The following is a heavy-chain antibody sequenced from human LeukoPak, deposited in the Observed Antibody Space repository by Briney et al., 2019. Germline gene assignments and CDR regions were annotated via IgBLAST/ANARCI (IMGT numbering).Heavy chain of an antibody. CDR2: INPNSGGT. Sequence: GASVKVSCKASGYTFTDYYVHWVRQAPGRGLEWMGWINPNSGGTNYAQKFQGRVTVTRDTSISTAYMELSRLRSDDTAVYYCAREGPIVGATHLVDYWGQGTLVTVSS. CDR3: AREGPIVGATHLVDY. V-gene: IGHV1-2*02. CDR1: GYTFTDYY. D-gene: IGHD1-26*01. J-gene: IGHJ4*02.